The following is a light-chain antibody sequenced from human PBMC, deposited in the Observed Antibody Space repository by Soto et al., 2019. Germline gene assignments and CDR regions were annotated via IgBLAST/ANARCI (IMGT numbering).Light chain of an antibody. CDR1: QSINTY. V-gene: IGKV1-39*01. Sequence: DIQVTQSPSSLSASVGDRVTITCRASQSINTYLNWYQQKPGKAPKLLIHTASNLQSGVPSRFRGSGSGTDFNLTISGLEPEDFATYYCQQTYTTLSFGGGTKVQI. CDR3: QQTYTTLS. CDR2: TAS. J-gene: IGKJ4*01.